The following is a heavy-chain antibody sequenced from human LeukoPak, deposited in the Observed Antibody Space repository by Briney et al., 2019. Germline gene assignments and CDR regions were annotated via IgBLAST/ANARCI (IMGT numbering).Heavy chain of an antibody. D-gene: IGHD2-15*01. CDR1: GYTFTSYY. Sequence: ASVTVSCTASGYTFTSYYMHWVRQAPGQGLEWMGIINPSGGSTSYAQKFQGRVTMTRDTSTSTVYMELSSLRSEDTAVYYCAREDCSGGSCYGYWGQGTLVTVSS. V-gene: IGHV1-46*01. CDR2: INPSGGST. CDR3: AREDCSGGSCYGY. J-gene: IGHJ4*02.